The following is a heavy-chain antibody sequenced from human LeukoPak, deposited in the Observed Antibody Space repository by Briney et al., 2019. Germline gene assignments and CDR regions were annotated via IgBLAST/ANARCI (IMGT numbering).Heavy chain of an antibody. D-gene: IGHD6-25*01. CDR2: VHYSGTT. CDR1: GDSSSSYY. V-gene: IGHV4-59*01. J-gene: IGHJ4*02. Sequence: SETLSLTCTVSGDSSSSYYWTWIRQPPGKGLEWIGYVHYSGTTNYNPSLKSRVTISVDTSKNQFSLKLSSVTAADMAVYYCARGRLPLDYWGQGTLVTVSS. CDR3: ARGRLPLDY.